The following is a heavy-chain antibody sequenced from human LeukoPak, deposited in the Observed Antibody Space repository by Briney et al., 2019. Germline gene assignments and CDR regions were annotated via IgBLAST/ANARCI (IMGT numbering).Heavy chain of an antibody. J-gene: IGHJ1*01. D-gene: IGHD6-19*01. CDR1: GGSISSSSYY. V-gene: IGHV4-39*07. Sequence: SETLSLTCTVSGGSISSSSYYWGWIRQPPGKGLEWIGSIYYSGSTYYNPSLKSRVTISVDTSKNQFSLKLSSVTAADTAVYYCATAYSSGWYVVGEYFQHWGQGTLVTVSS. CDR3: ATAYSSGWYVVGEYFQH. CDR2: IYYSGST.